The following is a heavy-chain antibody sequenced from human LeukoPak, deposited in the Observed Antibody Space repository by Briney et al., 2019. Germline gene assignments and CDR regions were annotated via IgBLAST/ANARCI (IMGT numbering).Heavy chain of an antibody. CDR2: IGTSSGRT. D-gene: IGHD4-11*01. V-gene: IGHV3-23*01. CDR1: GFTFRNSA. J-gene: IGHJ4*02. Sequence: GGSLRLSCAAYGFTFRNSAMRWVRQAPGKGVEWDSIIGTSSGRTFYADSVKGRFTISRDNSKKTLYLQMSTLRAEDTAVYYCAKSSDSSFDYGGQGPLLPVS. CDR3: AKSSDSSFDY.